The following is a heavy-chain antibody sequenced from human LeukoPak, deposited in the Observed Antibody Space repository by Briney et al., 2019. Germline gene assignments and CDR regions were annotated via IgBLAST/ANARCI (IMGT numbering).Heavy chain of an antibody. CDR2: INPSGGST. Sequence: GASVKVSCKASGYTFTSYYMHWVRQAPGQGLEWMGIINPSGGSTSSAQKFQGRVTMTRDMSTSTVYMELSSLRSEDTAVYYCAFYGSGSYLRKTGDYWGRGTLVTVSS. V-gene: IGHV1-46*01. CDR3: AFYGSGSYLRKTGDY. J-gene: IGHJ4*02. CDR1: GYTFTSYY. D-gene: IGHD3-10*01.